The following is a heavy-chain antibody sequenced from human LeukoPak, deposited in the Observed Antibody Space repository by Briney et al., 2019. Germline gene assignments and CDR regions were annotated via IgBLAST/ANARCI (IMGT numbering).Heavy chain of an antibody. Sequence: QAGGSLRLSCAASGFTFSSYAMSWVRQAPGKGLEWVSAISGSGGSTYYADSVKGRFTISRDNSKNTLYLQMNSLRAEDTAVYYCAKTNRYISSWYDYWGQGTLVTVSS. V-gene: IGHV3-23*01. D-gene: IGHD6-13*01. CDR1: GFTFSSYA. J-gene: IGHJ4*02. CDR3: AKTNRYISSWYDY. CDR2: ISGSGGST.